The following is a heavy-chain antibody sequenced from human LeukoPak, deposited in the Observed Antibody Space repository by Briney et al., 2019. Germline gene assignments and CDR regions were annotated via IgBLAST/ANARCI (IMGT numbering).Heavy chain of an antibody. J-gene: IGHJ4*02. CDR1: GGSISSSSYY. D-gene: IGHD5-18*01. V-gene: IGHV4-39*07. CDR3: ARDRMGTVMVPIDY. CDR2: IYYSGST. Sequence: SETLSLTCIVSGGSISSSSYYWGWIRQPPGKGLEWIGSIYYSGSTYYNPSLKSRVTISVDTSKNQFSLKLRSVTAADTAVYYCARDRMGTVMVPIDYWGQGTLVTVSS.